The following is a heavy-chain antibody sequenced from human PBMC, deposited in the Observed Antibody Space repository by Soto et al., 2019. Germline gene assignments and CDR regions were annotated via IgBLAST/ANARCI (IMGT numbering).Heavy chain of an antibody. CDR3: ERDPGVVVAAMDAFDI. J-gene: IGHJ3*02. Sequence: QVQLVESGGGVVQPGRSLRLSCAASGFTFSSYGMHWVRQAPGKGLEWVAVIWYDGSNKYYADSVKGRFTISRDNSKNTLYLQMNSLRAEDTAVYYCERDPGVVVAAMDAFDIWGQGTMVTVSS. D-gene: IGHD2-15*01. CDR1: GFTFSSYG. CDR2: IWYDGSNK. V-gene: IGHV3-33*01.